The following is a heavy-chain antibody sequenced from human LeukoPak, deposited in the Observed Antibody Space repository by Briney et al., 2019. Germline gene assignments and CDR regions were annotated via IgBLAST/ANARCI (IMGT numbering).Heavy chain of an antibody. CDR3: ARDTGYLNWFDP. D-gene: IGHD5-12*01. CDR1: GGSISNYY. V-gene: IGHV4-59*01. J-gene: IGHJ5*02. CDR2: IHYSGST. Sequence: SETLSLTCTVSGGSISNYYWSWIRQPPGKGLEWIGYIHYSGSTNNNPSLKSRVTISVDTSKNQFSLKLTSVTAADTAVYYCARDTGYLNWFDPWGQGTLVTVSS.